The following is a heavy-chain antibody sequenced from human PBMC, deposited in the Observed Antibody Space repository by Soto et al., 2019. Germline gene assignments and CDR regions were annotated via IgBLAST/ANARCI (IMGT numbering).Heavy chain of an antibody. J-gene: IGHJ4*02. CDR3: AGGRAYDSSGYTPPPDY. D-gene: IGHD3-22*01. V-gene: IGHV4-30-4*01. Sequence: PSETLSLTCTVSGGSISSGDYYWSWIRQPPGKGLEWIGYIYYSGSTYYNPSLKSRVTISVDTSKNQFSLKLSSVTAADTAVYYCAGGRAYDSSGYTPPPDYWGQGTLVTVS. CDR1: GGSISSGDYY. CDR2: IYYSGST.